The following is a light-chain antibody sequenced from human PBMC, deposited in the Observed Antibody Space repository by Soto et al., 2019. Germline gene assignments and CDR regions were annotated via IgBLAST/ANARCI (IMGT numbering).Light chain of an antibody. J-gene: IGLJ2*01. CDR2: EVS. Sequence: QSVLTQPASGSGSPGQSITXSCTGTSSDVGGYNYVSWYQQHPGKAPKLMIYEVSNRPSGVSNRFSGSKSGNTASLTISGLQAEDEADYYCSSYTSSSTPVVFGGGTKVTVL. V-gene: IGLV2-14*01. CDR1: SSDVGGYNY. CDR3: SSYTSSSTPVV.